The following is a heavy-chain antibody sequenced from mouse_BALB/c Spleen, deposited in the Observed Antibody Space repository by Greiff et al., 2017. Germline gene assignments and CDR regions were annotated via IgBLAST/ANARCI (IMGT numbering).Heavy chain of an antibody. CDR1: GFTFSSYA. CDR2: ISSGGST. J-gene: IGHJ2*01. D-gene: IGHD1-1*01. CDR3: ERGGYGSSYMYYFDY. V-gene: IGHV5-6-5*01. Sequence: EVMLVESGGGLVKPGGSLKLSCAASGFTFSSYAMSWVRQTPEKRLEWVASISSGGSTYYPDSVKGRFTISRDNARNILYLQTSSLRSEDTAMYYCERGGYGSSYMYYFDYWGQGTTLTVSA.